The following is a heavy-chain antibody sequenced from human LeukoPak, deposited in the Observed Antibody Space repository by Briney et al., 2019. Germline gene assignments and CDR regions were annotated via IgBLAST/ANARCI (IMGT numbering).Heavy chain of an antibody. CDR3: ARRVTRYCSGGSCYSEPNWFDP. CDR1: GGSISSYY. CDR2: IYYSGST. V-gene: IGHV4-59*01. J-gene: IGHJ5*02. D-gene: IGHD2-15*01. Sequence: SETLSLTCTVSGGSISSYYWSWIRQPPEKGLEWIGYIYYSGSTNYNPSLKSRVTISVDTSKNQFSLKLSSVTAADTAVYYCARRVTRYCSGGSCYSEPNWFDPWGQGTLVTVSS.